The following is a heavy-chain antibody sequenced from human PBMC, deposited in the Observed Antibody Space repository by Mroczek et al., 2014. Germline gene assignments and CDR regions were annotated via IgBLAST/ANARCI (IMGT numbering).Heavy chain of an antibody. D-gene: IGHD5-12*01. J-gene: IGHJ4*02. CDR3: ARQPWLRLGYFDY. V-gene: IGHV4-39*01. Sequence: QVQLVESGPGLVKPSETLSLTCTVSGGSISSSSYYWGWIRQPPGKGLEWIGSIYYSGSTYYNPSLKSRVTISVDTSKNQFSLKLSSVTAADTAVHYCARQPWLRLGYFDYWGQGTLVTVSS. CDR1: GGSISSSSYY. CDR2: IYYSGST.